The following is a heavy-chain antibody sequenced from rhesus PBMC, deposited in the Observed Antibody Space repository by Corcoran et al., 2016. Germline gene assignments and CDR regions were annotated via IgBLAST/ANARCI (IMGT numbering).Heavy chain of an antibody. CDR3: ASPIAAAVW. V-gene: IGHV3S18*01. Sequence: EVQLVESGGGLAKPGWSLRLSCAASGFSFSAYYMSWVRPAPGKGLEWVSGNSYTGGSTYYADSVKGRFTIARENAKNTLYLQMDSLRAEDTAVYYCASPIAAAVWWGQGVLVTVSS. CDR2: NSYTGGST. D-gene: IGHD6-25*01. J-gene: IGHJ4*01. CDR1: GFSFSAYY.